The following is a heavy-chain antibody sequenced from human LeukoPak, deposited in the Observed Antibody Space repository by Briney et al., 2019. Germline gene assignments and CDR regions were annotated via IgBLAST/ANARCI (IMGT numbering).Heavy chain of an antibody. CDR1: GFTFSSYG. D-gene: IGHD2-15*01. CDR3: ARDWCSGGSCYSDY. Sequence: GRSLRLSCAASGFTFSSYGMHWVRQAPGKGLEWVAVIWYGGSNKCYADSVKGRFTISRDNSKNPLYLQMNSLRAEDTAVYYCARDWCSGGSCYSDYWGQGTLVTVSS. V-gene: IGHV3-33*01. J-gene: IGHJ4*02. CDR2: IWYGGSNK.